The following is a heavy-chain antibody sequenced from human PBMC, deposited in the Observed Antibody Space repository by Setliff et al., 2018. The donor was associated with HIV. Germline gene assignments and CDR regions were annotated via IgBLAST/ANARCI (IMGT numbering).Heavy chain of an antibody. CDR2: IYYTGSA. D-gene: IGHD3-9*01. V-gene: IGHV4-59*02. CDR3: ARGNPDFDILTGYWSHFFDY. J-gene: IGHJ4*02. CDR1: GDSVSGYY. Sequence: SETLSLTCTVSGDSVSGYYWTWIRQPPGKGLEWIGDIYYTGSANCHASLKSRVTISLDTSKTQFSLKVNSVSPAYTAIYYCARGNPDFDILTGYWSHFFDYWGQGTPVTVSS.